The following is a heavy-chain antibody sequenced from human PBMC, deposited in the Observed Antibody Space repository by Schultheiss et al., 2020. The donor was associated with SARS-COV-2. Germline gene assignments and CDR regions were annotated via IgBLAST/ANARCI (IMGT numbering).Heavy chain of an antibody. Sequence: SPPLSLPCSVYGGSFSGYYWSWIRQPPGKGLEWIGEINHSGSTNYNPSLKSRVTISVDTSKNQFSLKLSSVTAADTAVYYCASTPFLAAAGSYYFDYWGQGTLVTVSS. J-gene: IGHJ4*02. CDR3: ASTPFLAAAGSYYFDY. D-gene: IGHD6-13*01. V-gene: IGHV4-34*01. CDR2: INHSGST. CDR1: GGSFSGYY.